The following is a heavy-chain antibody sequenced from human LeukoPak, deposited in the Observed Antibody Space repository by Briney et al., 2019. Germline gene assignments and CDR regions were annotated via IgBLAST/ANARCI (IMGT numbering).Heavy chain of an antibody. D-gene: IGHD2-21*01. V-gene: IGHV3-23*01. Sequence: PGGSLRLSCAGSGFKFSNYAMSWVRQVPGKGLEWLSAITGGGRTTRYADSVKGRFIISRDSSKNTLYLQMNGLRVEDTAIYYCAKDRSNAYDYYYMDVWGKGTTVTVSS. J-gene: IGHJ6*03. CDR3: AKDRSNAYDYYYMDV. CDR1: GFKFSNYA. CDR2: ITGGGRTT.